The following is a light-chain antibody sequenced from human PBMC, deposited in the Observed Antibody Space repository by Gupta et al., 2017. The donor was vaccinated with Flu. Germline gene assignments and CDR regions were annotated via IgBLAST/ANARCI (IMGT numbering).Light chain of an antibody. V-gene: IGKV1-39*01. CDR1: ESIRSY. CDR2: ATS. J-gene: IGKJ1*01. Sequence: DIQMTQSPSSLSASVGARVTITCRASESIRSYLTWYQQKPGKAPNLLIFATSNLQIGVPPRFSGSGSGTDFTLTISSLQPEDFATYYCQQTYDTPQTFGQGTKVQI. CDR3: QQTYDTPQT.